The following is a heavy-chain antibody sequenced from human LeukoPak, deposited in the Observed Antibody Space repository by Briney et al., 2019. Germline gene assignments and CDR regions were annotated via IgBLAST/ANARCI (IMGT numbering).Heavy chain of an antibody. Sequence: PGGSLRLSCAASGFTFSSYGMHWVRQAPGKGLEWVAVTWYDGSNKYYADSVKGRFTISRDNSKNTLYLQMNSLRAEDTAVYYCARDYGDYVSFFDYWGQGTLVTVSS. CDR1: GFTFSSYG. CDR3: ARDYGDYVSFFDY. V-gene: IGHV3-33*01. J-gene: IGHJ4*02. D-gene: IGHD4-17*01. CDR2: TWYDGSNK.